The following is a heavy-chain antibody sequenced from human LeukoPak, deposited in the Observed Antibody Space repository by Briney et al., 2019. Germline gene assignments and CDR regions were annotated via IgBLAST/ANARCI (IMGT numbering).Heavy chain of an antibody. CDR3: ARGGARYYFDY. D-gene: IGHD1-26*01. Sequence: GGSLRLSCAASGFTFSVYSMNWVRQAPGKGLEWVSSITTSSSDMYYADSVKGRFTISRDNAKNSLYLQMNSLRAEGTAVYYCARGGARYYFDYWGQGTLVTVSS. J-gene: IGHJ4*02. V-gene: IGHV3-21*01. CDR2: ITTSSSDM. CDR1: GFTFSVYS.